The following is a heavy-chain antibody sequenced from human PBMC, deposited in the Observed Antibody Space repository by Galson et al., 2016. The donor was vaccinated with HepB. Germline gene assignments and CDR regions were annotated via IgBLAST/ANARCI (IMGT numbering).Heavy chain of an antibody. CDR1: GFTFSSYA. CDR3: AKSLLGVTLVSYYYGMDV. J-gene: IGHJ6*02. D-gene: IGHD2-21*02. CDR2: IRGRGGSK. V-gene: IGHV3-23*01. Sequence: SLRLSCAASGFTFSSYAMSWVRQAPGKGLEWVSGIRGRGGSKYYADSVEGRFTFSRDNSKNTLYLQMKSLRAEDTAVYYCAKSLLGVTLVSYYYGMDVWGQGTTVTVSS.